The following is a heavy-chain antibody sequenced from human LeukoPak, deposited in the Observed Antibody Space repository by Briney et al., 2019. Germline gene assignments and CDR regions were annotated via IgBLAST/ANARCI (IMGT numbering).Heavy chain of an antibody. CDR2: IYYSGTT. J-gene: IGHJ4*02. CDR3: ARLRGGVFDY. Sequence: PSETLSLTCTVSGGSISSYYWSWIRQPPGKGLEWIGYIYYSGTTNYNPSLKSRVTISVATSKNQFSLKLSSVTAADTAVYYCARLRGGVFDYWGQGTLVTVSS. CDR1: GGSISSYY. D-gene: IGHD2-8*01. V-gene: IGHV4-59*08.